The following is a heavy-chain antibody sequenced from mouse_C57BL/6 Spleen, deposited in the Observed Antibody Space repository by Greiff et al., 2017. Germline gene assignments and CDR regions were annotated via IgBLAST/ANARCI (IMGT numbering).Heavy chain of an antibody. CDR2: IDPSDSYT. D-gene: IGHD1-1*01. CDR1: GYTFTSYW. Sequence: QVQLKQSGAELVKPGASVKLSCKASGYTFTSYWMQWVKQRPGQGLEWIGEIDPSDSYTNYNQKFKGKATLTVDTSSSTAYMQLSSLTSEDSAVYYCARRYGSSPFDYWGQGTTLTVSS. CDR3: ARRYGSSPFDY. J-gene: IGHJ2*01. V-gene: IGHV1-50*01.